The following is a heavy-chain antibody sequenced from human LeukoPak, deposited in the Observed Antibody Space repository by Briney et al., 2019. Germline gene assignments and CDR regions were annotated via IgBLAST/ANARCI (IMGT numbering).Heavy chain of an antibody. CDR2: ISPNSGGT. V-gene: IGHV1-2*04. CDR3: ARVKLWASGFYLDY. CDR1: GYTFTGYY. D-gene: IGHD2-21*01. J-gene: IGHJ4*02. Sequence: ASVKVSCKASGYTFTGYYMHWVRQAPGQGLEWMGWISPNSGGTNYAQKFQGWVTMTRDTSISTAYMELSRLRSDDTAVYYCARVKLWASGFYLDYWGQGTLVTVSS.